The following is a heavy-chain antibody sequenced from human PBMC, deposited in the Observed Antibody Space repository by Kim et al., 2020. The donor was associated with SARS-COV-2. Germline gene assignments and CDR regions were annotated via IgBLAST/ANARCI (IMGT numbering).Heavy chain of an antibody. Sequence: SLKGRFTISRDNSKNTLYLQMNSLRAEDTAVYYCARDKSSGSYGFRGMDVWGQGTTVTVSS. J-gene: IGHJ6*02. D-gene: IGHD1-26*01. V-gene: IGHV3-30*01. CDR3: ARDKSSGSYGFRGMDV.